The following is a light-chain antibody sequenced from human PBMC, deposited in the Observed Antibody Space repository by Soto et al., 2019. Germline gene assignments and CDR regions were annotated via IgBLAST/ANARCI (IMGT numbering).Light chain of an antibody. CDR3: QHYNSYSEA. Sequence: DIQLTQSPSFLSASVGDRVTITCRASQGISSYLAWYQQKPGKAPKLLIYAASTLQSGVPSRFSGSGSGTELTITISSLQPDDFETYYCQHYNSYSEAFGQGTKVDI. CDR2: AAS. J-gene: IGKJ1*01. CDR1: QGISSY. V-gene: IGKV1-9*01.